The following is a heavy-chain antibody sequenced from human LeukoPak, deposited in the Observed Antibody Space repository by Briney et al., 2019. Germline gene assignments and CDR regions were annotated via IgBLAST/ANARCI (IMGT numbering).Heavy chain of an antibody. J-gene: IGHJ3*02. CDR2: IIPILGIA. D-gene: IGHD2-15*01. V-gene: IGHV1-69*04. CDR3: ASQYCSGGSCYDAFDI. Sequence: ASVKVSCKASGGTFISYAISWVRQAPGQGLEGMGRIIPILGIANYAQKFQGRVTITADKSTSIAYMELSSLRSEDTAVYYCASQYCSGGSCYDAFDIWGQGTMVTVSS. CDR1: GGTFISYA.